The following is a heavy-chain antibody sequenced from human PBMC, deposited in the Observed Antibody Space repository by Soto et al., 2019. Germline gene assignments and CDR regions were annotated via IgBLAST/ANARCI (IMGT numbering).Heavy chain of an antibody. CDR2: IRHDGSEK. V-gene: IGHV3-7*01. Sequence: GGSLRLSCTASRFTFSVYWMSWVRQAPGKGLEWVANIRHDGSEKFNVDSVKGRFTVSRDNAKNSLYLQMNSLRAEDTAVYYCARDTLSAFDVWGQGTMVTVSS. CDR1: RFTFSVYW. D-gene: IGHD3-16*01. CDR3: ARDTLSAFDV. J-gene: IGHJ3*01.